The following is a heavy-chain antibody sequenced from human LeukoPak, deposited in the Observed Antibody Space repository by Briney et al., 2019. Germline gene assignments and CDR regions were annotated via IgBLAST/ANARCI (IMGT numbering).Heavy chain of an antibody. CDR1: GGSINSDY. V-gene: IGHV4-38-2*02. J-gene: IGHJ4*02. D-gene: IGHD1-26*01. Sequence: PSETLSLTCTVSGGSINSDYWSWIRQPPGKGLEWIGSFYHSGRTYYNPSLKSRVSISGDTSKNQFSLKLTSVTAADTAVYYCARGIVGATTYYFDYWGQGTLVTVSS. CDR2: FYHSGRT. CDR3: ARGIVGATTYYFDY.